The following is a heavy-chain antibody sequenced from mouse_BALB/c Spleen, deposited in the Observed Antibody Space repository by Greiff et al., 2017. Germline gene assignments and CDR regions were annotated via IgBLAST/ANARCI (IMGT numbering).Heavy chain of an antibody. J-gene: IGHJ3*01. V-gene: IGHV1-55*01. CDR1: GYNFTSYW. Sequence: QVQLQQPGAELVKPGTSVKLSCKASGYNFTSYWINWVKLRPGQGLEWIGDIYPGSGSTNYNEKFKSKATLTVDTSSSTAYMQLSSLASEDSALYYCARSSYDGYYALFAYWGQGTLVTVSA. D-gene: IGHD2-3*01. CDR3: ARSSYDGYYALFAY. CDR2: IYPGSGST.